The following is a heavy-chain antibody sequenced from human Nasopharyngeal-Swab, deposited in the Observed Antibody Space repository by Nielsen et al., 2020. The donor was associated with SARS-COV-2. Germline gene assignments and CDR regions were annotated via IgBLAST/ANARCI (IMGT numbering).Heavy chain of an antibody. CDR1: GFTFSSYS. D-gene: IGHD3-9*01. CDR2: ISSSSSTI. CDR3: ARDSGQDYDILTGYYVPLFYGMDV. Sequence: GESLKISCAASGFTFSSYSMNWVRQAPGKGLEWVSYISSSSSTIYYADSVKGRFTISRDSAKNSLYLQMNSLRAEDTAVYYCARDSGQDYDILTGYYVPLFYGMDVWGQGTTVTVSS. V-gene: IGHV3-48*04. J-gene: IGHJ6*02.